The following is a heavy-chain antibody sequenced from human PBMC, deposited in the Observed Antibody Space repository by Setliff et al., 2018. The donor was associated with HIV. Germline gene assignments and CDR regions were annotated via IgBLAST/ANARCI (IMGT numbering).Heavy chain of an antibody. J-gene: IGHJ4*01. D-gene: IGHD3-22*01. CDR1: GFSFKSAW. V-gene: IGHV3-7*03. Sequence: GGSLRLSCAASGFSFKSAWMSWVRQAPGKGLEWVANIKKYGSDKFYVDSVKGRFAISRDNAKNSLNLEMNSLRAEDTAIYYCASSRPPDDSSGYLDHWGQGTLVTVSS. CDR2: IKKYGSDK. CDR3: ASSRPPDDSSGYLDH.